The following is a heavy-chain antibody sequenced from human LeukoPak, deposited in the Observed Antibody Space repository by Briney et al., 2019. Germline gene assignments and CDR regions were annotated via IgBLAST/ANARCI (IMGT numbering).Heavy chain of an antibody. Sequence: GESLKISCKGSGYNFTSYWIGWVRQMPGKGLEWMGIMYPGDSDTRYSPSFQGQVTISADKSISTAYLQWSSLKASDTAMYYCARLLRNIAAAVYYFDYWGQGTLVTVSS. CDR3: ARLLRNIAAAVYYFDY. V-gene: IGHV5-51*01. CDR2: MYPGDSDT. J-gene: IGHJ4*02. CDR1: GYNFTSYW. D-gene: IGHD6-13*01.